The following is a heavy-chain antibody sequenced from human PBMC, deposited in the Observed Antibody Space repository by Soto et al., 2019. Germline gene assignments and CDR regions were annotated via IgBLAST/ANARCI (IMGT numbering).Heavy chain of an antibody. D-gene: IGHD3-10*01. CDR2: IYYSGST. V-gene: IGHV4-59*01. CDR1: GGSISSYY. J-gene: IGHJ4*02. CDR3: AGRRGYFDY. Sequence: KLSETLSLTCTVSGGSISSYYWSWIRQPPGKGLEWIGYIYYSGSTNYNPSLKSRVTISVDTSKNQFSLKLSSVTAADTAVYYCAGRRGYFDYWGQGTLVTVSS.